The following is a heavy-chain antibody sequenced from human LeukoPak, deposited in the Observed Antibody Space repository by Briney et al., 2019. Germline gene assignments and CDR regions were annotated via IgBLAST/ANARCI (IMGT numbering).Heavy chain of an antibody. CDR2: IYYSGST. Sequence: SETLSLTCAVSGGSLSDSYWSWLRQPPGKGLEWIGYIYYSGSTNYKPSLKSRVTISVDTSKNQFSLKLSSVTAADTAVYYCARDRRYYDTSGTVYYDAMDVWGQGTTVTVSS. J-gene: IGHJ6*02. D-gene: IGHD3-22*01. CDR3: ARDRRYYDTSGTVYYDAMDV. V-gene: IGHV4-59*01. CDR1: GGSLSDSY.